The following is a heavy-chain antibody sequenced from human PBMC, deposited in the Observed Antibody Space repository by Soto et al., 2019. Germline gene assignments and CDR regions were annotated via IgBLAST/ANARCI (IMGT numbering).Heavy chain of an antibody. J-gene: IGHJ4*02. CDR1: VGSITTGGYY. CDR2: RYYSEST. V-gene: IGHV4-31*03. CDR3: ARTQCSGGSCYYWSLPY. Sequence: TLSLTCTFSVGSITTGGYYWSWIRQLPWKGLEWIGHRYYSESTYYNPSLKSRVSISLDTSKNQCSLKLSFVTAADTAMYYCARTQCSGGSCYYWSLPYWGQGTPVSVSS. D-gene: IGHD2-15*01.